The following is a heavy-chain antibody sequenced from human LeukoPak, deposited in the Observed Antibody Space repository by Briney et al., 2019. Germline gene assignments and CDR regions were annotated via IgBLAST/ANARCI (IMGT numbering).Heavy chain of an antibody. CDR2: IWYDGSNK. V-gene: IGHV3-33*01. D-gene: IGHD6-19*01. Sequence: PGGSLRLSCAASGFTFSTYGIHWVRQAPGKGLEWVAVIWYDGSNKYYADSVKGRFTISRDNSKNTLYLQMNSLRAEDTAVYYCARGRAVAVWYMDVWGKGTTVTVSS. CDR3: ARGRAVAVWYMDV. CDR1: GFTFSTYG. J-gene: IGHJ6*03.